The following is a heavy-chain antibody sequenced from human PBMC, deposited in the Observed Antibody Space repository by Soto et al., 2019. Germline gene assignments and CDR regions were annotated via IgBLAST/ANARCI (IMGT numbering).Heavy chain of an antibody. D-gene: IGHD1-26*01. CDR1: GGSVSSGSYY. J-gene: IGHJ4*02. Sequence: SETLSLTCTVSGGSVSSGSYYWSWIRQPPGKGLEWIGYIYYSGSTNYNPSLKSRVTISVDTSKNQFSLKLSCVTAADTVVYYCARDGWGAGDFWGQGTLVTVSS. CDR3: ARDGWGAGDF. V-gene: IGHV4-61*01. CDR2: IYYSGST.